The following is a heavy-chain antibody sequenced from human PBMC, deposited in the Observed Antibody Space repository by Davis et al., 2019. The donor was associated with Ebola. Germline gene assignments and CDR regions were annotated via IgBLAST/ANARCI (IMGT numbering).Heavy chain of an antibody. Sequence: ASVKVSCKASGYTFTGYYMHRVRQAPGQGLEWMGWISAYNGNTNYAQKLQGRVTMTTDTSTSTAYMELRSLRSDDTAVYYCARDPMDIVVVPAATVAGYYYYGMDVWGQGTTVTVSS. D-gene: IGHD2-2*03. CDR3: ARDPMDIVVVPAATVAGYYYYGMDV. J-gene: IGHJ6*02. CDR1: GYTFTGYY. V-gene: IGHV1-18*04. CDR2: ISAYNGNT.